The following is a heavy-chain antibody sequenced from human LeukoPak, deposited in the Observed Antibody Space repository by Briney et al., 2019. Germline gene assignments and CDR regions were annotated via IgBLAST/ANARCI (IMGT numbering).Heavy chain of an antibody. Sequence: GGSLRLSCAASGFTFSSYAMSWVRQAPGRGLEWVSSISGSNDKTYYADSVKDRFTISRENSKKTLSLQMHSLRAQGTAVYYCAKGRGTTVTSAANYWGQGTLVTVSS. D-gene: IGHD4-17*01. V-gene: IGHV3-23*01. CDR3: AKGRGTTVTSAANY. J-gene: IGHJ4*02. CDR1: GFTFSSYA. CDR2: ISGSNDKT.